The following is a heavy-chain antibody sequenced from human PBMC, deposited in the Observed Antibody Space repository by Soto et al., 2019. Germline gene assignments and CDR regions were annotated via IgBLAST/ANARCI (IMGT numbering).Heavy chain of an antibody. J-gene: IGHJ4*02. D-gene: IGHD3-10*01. CDR1: GYTFTGYY. CDR2: INPNSGGT. CDR3: ASEGDMVRGVIDY. Sequence: ASVKVSCKASGYTFTGYYMHWVRQAPGQGLEWMGWINPNSGGTNYAQKFQGRVTITRDTSASTAYMEPSSLRSEDTAVYYCASEGDMVRGVIDYWGQGTLVTVSS. V-gene: IGHV1-2*02.